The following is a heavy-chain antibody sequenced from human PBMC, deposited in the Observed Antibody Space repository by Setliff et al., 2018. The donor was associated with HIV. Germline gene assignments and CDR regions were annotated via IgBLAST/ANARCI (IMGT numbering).Heavy chain of an antibody. D-gene: IGHD3-22*01. CDR3: ARPQYHDSSDAYDF. CDR2: IYPGDSNT. CDR1: GYSFPNYW. Sequence: PGESLKISCTGSGYSFPNYWIAWVRQAPGEGLEWMGIIYPGDSNTRYNPSFQGQVIISADKSINTAYLQWSSLKASDTAVYYCARPQYHDSSDAYDFWGQGTMVTVSS. J-gene: IGHJ3*01. V-gene: IGHV5-51*01.